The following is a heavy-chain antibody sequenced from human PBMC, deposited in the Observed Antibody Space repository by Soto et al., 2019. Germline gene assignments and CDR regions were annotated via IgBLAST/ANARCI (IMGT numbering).Heavy chain of an antibody. J-gene: IGHJ5*02. D-gene: IGHD1-26*01. CDR1: GFSLTTDRVG. V-gene: IGHV2-5*02. CDR2: IYWDDSK. CDR3: AHAYGGRSHP. Sequence: QITLKESGPTLVKPTQALTLTCTSSGFSLTTDRVGVGWIRQPPGEPPEWLAVIYWDDSKTYRPSLESRLTITKNTSKDHAAVTITNMDSLDTATYYFAHAYGGRSHPWGQGTLVTVSS.